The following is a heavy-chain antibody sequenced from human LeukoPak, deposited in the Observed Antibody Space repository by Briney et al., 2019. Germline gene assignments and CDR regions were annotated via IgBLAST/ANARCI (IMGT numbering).Heavy chain of an antibody. D-gene: IGHD5-12*01. CDR1: GGSISSGDYY. CDR2: IYYSGST. Sequence: PSETLSLTCTVSGGSISSGDYYWSWIRQPPGKGLEWIGYIYYSGSTYYNPSLKSRVTISVDTSKNQFSLKLSSVTAADTAVYYCARGGYSGYDGPLDAFDIWGQGTVVTVSS. CDR3: ARGGYSGYDGPLDAFDI. J-gene: IGHJ3*02. V-gene: IGHV4-30-4*01.